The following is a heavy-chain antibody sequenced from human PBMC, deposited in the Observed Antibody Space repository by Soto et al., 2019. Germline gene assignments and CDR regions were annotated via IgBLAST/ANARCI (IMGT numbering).Heavy chain of an antibody. J-gene: IGHJ5*02. D-gene: IGHD2-2*01. CDR2: IHYTGTT. Sequence: SCTPAIACSVAGGSMWSYDWSGFRQKPGKELEWIGYIHYTGTTKYNPSLKSRVTISVDTSKNQFSLKLDSMTAADTAVYYCARDGSHCVTTSCPGAWFDPWGQGTLVTVSP. CDR3: ARDGSHCVTTSCPGAWFDP. CDR1: GGSMWSYD. V-gene: IGHV4-59*01.